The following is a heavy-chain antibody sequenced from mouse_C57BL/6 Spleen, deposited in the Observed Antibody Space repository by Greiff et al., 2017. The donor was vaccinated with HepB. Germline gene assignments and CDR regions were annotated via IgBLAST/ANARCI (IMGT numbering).Heavy chain of an antibody. CDR3: ARGGYYGNYEFAY. J-gene: IGHJ3*01. CDR1: GYTFTSYT. CDR2: INPSSGYT. V-gene: IGHV1-4*01. D-gene: IGHD2-1*01. Sequence: LQESGAELARPGASVKMSCKASGYTFTSYTMHWVKQRPGQGLEWIGYINPSSGYTKYNQKFKDKATLTADKSSSTAYMQLSSLTSEDSAVYYCARGGYYGNYEFAYWGQGTLVTVSA.